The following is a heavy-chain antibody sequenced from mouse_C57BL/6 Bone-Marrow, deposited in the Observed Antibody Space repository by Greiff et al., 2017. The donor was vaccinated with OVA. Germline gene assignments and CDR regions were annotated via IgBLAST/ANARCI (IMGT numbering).Heavy chain of an antibody. Sequence: DVQLVESGGGLVQPGDSLSLSCAASGFTFTNYYMSWVRQPPGKALEWLAFIRNKPNGSTTEYSASVKGRFTISRATSQSYLYLQMKALRAEESGTYFCARYKGREAVDYFDYGGRGTALTVSS. CDR2: IRNKPNGSTT. D-gene: IGHD6-1*01. J-gene: IGHJ2*01. CDR1: GFTFTNYY. CDR3: ARYKGREAVDYFDY. V-gene: IGHV7-3*01.